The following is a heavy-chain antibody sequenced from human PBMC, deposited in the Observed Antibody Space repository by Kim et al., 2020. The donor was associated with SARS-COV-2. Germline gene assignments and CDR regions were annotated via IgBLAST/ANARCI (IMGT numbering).Heavy chain of an antibody. CDR3: ARGRSYEPFDY. J-gene: IGHJ4*02. D-gene: IGHD3-16*01. CDR2: R. Sequence: RYYANSVKGRFTISRDTATNSLDLQMNSLRAEDTAVYYCARGRSYEPFDYWGQGTLVTVSS. V-gene: IGHV3-48*01.